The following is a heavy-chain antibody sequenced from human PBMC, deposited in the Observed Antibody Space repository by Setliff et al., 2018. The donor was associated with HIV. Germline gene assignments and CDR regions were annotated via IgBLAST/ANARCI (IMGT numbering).Heavy chain of an antibody. CDR2: IYTSGST. J-gene: IGHJ6*03. Sequence: SETLSLTCTVSGGSVSSHYWSWIRQPPGKGLEWIGHIYTSGSTNYNPSLKSRVTMSVGTSKNQFSLKLSSVTAADTAVYYCARCYYNFWSGYPLDYMDVWGKGTTVTVSS. V-gene: IGHV4-4*08. CDR1: GGSVSSHY. CDR3: ARCYYNFWSGYPLDYMDV. D-gene: IGHD3-3*01.